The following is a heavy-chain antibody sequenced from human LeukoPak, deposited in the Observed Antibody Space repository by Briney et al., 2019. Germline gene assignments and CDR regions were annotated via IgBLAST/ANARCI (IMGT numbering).Heavy chain of an antibody. Sequence: GASVKVSCKVSGYTLTELSMHWVRQAPGEGLEWMGGFDPEDGETIYAQKFQGRVTMTEDTSTDTAYMELSSLRSEDTAVYYCATAESEWELAFDYWGQGTLVTVSS. CDR3: ATAESEWELAFDY. CDR2: FDPEDGET. V-gene: IGHV1-24*01. J-gene: IGHJ4*02. CDR1: GYTLTELS. D-gene: IGHD1-26*01.